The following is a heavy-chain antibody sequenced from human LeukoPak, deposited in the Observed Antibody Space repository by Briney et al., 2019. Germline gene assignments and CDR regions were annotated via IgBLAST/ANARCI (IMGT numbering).Heavy chain of an antibody. J-gene: IGHJ4*02. CDR1: GGSISSSSYY. Sequence: SETLSLTCTVSGGSISSSSYYWGWIRQPPGKGLEWIGSIYYSGSTYYNPSLKSRVTISVDTSKNQFFLKLSSVTAADTAVYYCASGYFPSHGGSNFDYWGQGTLVTVSS. V-gene: IGHV4-39*07. CDR3: ASGYFPSHGGSNFDY. CDR2: IYYSGST. D-gene: IGHD3-9*01.